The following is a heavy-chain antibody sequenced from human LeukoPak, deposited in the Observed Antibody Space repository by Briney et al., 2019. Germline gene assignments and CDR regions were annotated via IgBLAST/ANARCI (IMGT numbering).Heavy chain of an antibody. CDR2: MYYTGST. D-gene: IGHD3-22*01. CDR3: ARQGVVDRRVAWFDP. J-gene: IGHJ5*02. V-gene: IGHV4-39*01. CDR1: GGSISSSSYY. Sequence: SETLSLTCTVSGGSISSSSYYWGWIRQPPGKGLEWIRTMYYTGSTYYNPSLRSRVTLSVDTSKNQFALKLTSVTAADTAVYYCARQGVVDRRVAWFDPWGQGTLVTVSS.